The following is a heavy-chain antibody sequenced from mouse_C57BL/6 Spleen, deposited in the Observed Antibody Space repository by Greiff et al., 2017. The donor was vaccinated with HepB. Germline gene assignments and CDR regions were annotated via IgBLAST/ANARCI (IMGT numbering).Heavy chain of an antibody. Sequence: EVQLQQSGPGLVKPSQSLSLTCSVTGYSITSGYYWNWIRQFPGNKLEWMGYISYDGSNNSNPSLKNRVSITRDTSKNQFFLKLNSVTTEDTATYYCARRGYFDVWGTGTTVTVSS. J-gene: IGHJ1*03. CDR3: ARRGYFDV. CDR2: ISYDGSN. CDR1: GYSITSGYY. V-gene: IGHV3-6*01.